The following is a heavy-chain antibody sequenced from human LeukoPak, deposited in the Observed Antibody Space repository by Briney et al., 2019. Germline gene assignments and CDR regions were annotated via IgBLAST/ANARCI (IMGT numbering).Heavy chain of an antibody. CDR1: EYTFTGYY. J-gene: IGHJ6*02. D-gene: IGHD5-18*01. V-gene: IGHV1-2*02. Sequence: GASVKVSCKASEYTFTGYYIHWVRQAPGQGFEWMGWIHPNSGATGYAQNFQGRVTMTRDTSISTAYMDLSRLRSDDTAVYYCARNTAPGYGLDVWGQGTPVTVSS. CDR3: ARNTAPGYGLDV. CDR2: IHPNSGAT.